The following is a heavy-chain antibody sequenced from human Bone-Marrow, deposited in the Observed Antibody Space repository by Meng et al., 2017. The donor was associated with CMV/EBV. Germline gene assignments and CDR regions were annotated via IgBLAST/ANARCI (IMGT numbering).Heavy chain of an antibody. D-gene: IGHD3-22*01. CDR1: GFTFSSYW. V-gene: IGHV3-7*01. J-gene: IGHJ4*02. CDR2: IKQDGSEK. CDR3: ARDAYYYDSSGYPAEYDY. Sequence: GESLKISCAASGFTFSSYWMSWVRQAPGKGLEWVANIKQDGSEKYYVDSVKGRFTISRDNAKNSLYLQMNSLRAEDTAVYYCARDAYYYDSSGYPAEYDYWGQGTLVNVSS.